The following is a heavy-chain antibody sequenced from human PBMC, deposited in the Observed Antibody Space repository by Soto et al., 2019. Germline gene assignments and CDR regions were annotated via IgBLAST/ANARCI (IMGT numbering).Heavy chain of an antibody. J-gene: IGHJ5*02. D-gene: IGHD2-2*01. Sequence: VQLVESGGGLVQPGGSLRLSCAASGFTVSSNYMSWVRQAPGKGLEWVSVIYSGGSTYYADSVKGRFTISRDNSKNTLYLQMNSLRAEDTAVYYCARGCSSTSCYDGFWFDPWGQGTLVTVSS. CDR1: GFTVSSNY. CDR3: ARGCSSTSCYDGFWFDP. V-gene: IGHV3-66*01. CDR2: IYSGGST.